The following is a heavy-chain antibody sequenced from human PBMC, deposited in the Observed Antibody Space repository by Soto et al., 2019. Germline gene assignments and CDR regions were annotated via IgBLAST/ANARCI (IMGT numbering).Heavy chain of an antibody. D-gene: IGHD1-26*01. Sequence: QLQLVQSGAEVREPGSSVKVSCKASGGTFSSYTVIWVRQAPGQGLEWMGGITPTLNIAKYAEKFQGRVTITADESTSTVNMHLSSLRSEDTAVYFCARGYYNGSNPSSFEYWGQGTLVAVSS. J-gene: IGHJ4*02. CDR2: ITPTLNIA. CDR1: GGTFSSYT. CDR3: ARGYYNGSNPSSFEY. V-gene: IGHV1-69*01.